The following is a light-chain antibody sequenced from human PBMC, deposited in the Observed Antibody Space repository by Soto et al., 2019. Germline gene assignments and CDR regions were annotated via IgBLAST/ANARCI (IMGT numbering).Light chain of an antibody. Sequence: QSALTQPASVSGSPGQSITISCTGTSSDVGGYNFVSWYQQHPGKAPKLMIYEVSNRPSGVSNRFSGSKSGITASLTISGVQTEDEADYYCSSYTNNNTRVFGGGTEVTVL. CDR3: SSYTNNNTRV. V-gene: IGLV2-14*01. CDR2: EVS. J-gene: IGLJ3*02. CDR1: SSDVGGYNF.